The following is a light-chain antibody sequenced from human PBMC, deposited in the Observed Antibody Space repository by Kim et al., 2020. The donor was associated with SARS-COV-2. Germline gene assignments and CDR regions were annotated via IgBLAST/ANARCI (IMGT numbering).Light chain of an antibody. Sequence: ASPGDSAALSCRATQSVSSHLAWYQQNPGQVPRLLIYGASTRATGIPAGFSGSGSGTEFTLTIRSLQSEDFAVYFCQQYNNWPPLTFGGGNKLEI. V-gene: IGKV3-15*01. J-gene: IGKJ4*01. CDR3: QQYNNWPPLT. CDR2: GAS. CDR1: QSVSSH.